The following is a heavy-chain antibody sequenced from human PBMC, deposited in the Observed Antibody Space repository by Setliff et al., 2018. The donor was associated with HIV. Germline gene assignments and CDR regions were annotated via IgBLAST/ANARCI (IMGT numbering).Heavy chain of an antibody. CDR1: GFTFGDYA. CDR3: ARGFGFLDF. D-gene: IGHD3-16*01. CDR2: IRRQTYGGKT. V-gene: IGHV3-49*04. J-gene: IGHJ4*02. Sequence: GESLKISCTASGFTFGDYAMSWVRQAPGKGLEWVGFIRRQTYGGKTEYAASVKGRCVISRDDSKSVAYLQMNNLKTEDSAVYYCARGFGFLDFWGQGTLVTVSS.